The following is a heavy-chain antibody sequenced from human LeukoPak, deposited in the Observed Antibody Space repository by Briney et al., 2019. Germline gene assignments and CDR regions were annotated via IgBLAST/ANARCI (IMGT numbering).Heavy chain of an antibody. CDR1: GGSISSSSYY. D-gene: IGHD6-19*01. J-gene: IGHJ4*02. CDR2: IYYSGST. CDR3: ARQRYSSGWYVFDY. V-gene: IGHV4-39*01. Sequence: SETLSLTCTVSGGSISSSSYYWGWIRQPPGKGLEWIGSIYYSGSTYYNPSLKSRVTISVDTSKNQFSRKLSSVTAADTAVYYCARQRYSSGWYVFDYWGQGTLVTVSP.